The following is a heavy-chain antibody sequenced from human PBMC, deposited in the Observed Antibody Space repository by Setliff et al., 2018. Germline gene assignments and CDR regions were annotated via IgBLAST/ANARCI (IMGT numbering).Heavy chain of an antibody. J-gene: IGHJ4*02. V-gene: IGHV4-59*08. CDR2: IYYSGTT. CDR1: GGSISSDY. D-gene: IGHD3-3*01. Sequence: SETLSLTCTVSGGSISSDYWSWIRQSPGKGLEWIGYIYYSGTTNYNPSLKSRVIISVDTSKNQFSLKLNSVTAADTAVYYCASGGAGFFTSGRWGQGTLVTVSS. CDR3: ASGGAGFFTSGR.